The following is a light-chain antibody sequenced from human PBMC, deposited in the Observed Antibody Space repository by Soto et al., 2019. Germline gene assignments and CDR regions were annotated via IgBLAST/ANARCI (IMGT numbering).Light chain of an antibody. CDR3: LQHNSFPFT. Sequence: DIQMTQSPSSLSASVGDRVTITCRASQDIGDDLDWFQQKPGKAPKRLIYASSGLQSGAPARFSCSGSGTEFALTISNLYPEDFATYYCLQHNSFPFTFGPGTKVDVK. V-gene: IGKV1-17*02. CDR1: QDIGDD. CDR2: ASS. J-gene: IGKJ3*01.